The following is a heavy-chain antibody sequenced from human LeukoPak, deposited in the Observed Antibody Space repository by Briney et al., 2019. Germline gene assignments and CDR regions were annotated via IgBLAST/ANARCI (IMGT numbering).Heavy chain of an antibody. CDR2: IGTSSTTT. Sequence: GRSLRLSCAASGFTFSSYTMNWVRQPPGKGLEWVSNIGTSSTTTYYADSVKGRFTISRDNAKNSLYLQMNGLRAEDTAVYYCARDEQQLVQRVDYFDYWGQGTLVTVSS. D-gene: IGHD6-13*01. CDR3: ARDEQQLVQRVDYFDY. CDR1: GFTFSSYT. V-gene: IGHV3-48*04. J-gene: IGHJ4*02.